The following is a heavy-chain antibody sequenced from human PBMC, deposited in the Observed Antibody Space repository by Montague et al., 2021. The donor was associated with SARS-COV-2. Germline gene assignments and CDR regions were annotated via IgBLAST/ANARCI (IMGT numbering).Heavy chain of an antibody. Sequence: TLSLTCTVSGGSISYGSYFWIWIRQPAGKGLEWIGRIHTSGSTNYNPSLKSRVAISIDTSKDQFSLELSSVTAADTAVYYCAGSHCGGDCYSGQGTLVTVSS. CDR2: IHTSGST. CDR1: GGSISYGSYF. J-gene: IGHJ4*02. D-gene: IGHD2-21*02. CDR3: AGSHCGGDCY. V-gene: IGHV4-61*02.